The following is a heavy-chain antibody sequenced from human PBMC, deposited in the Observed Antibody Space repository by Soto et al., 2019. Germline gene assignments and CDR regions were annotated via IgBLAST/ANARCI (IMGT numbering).Heavy chain of an antibody. Sequence: QVQLVQSGAEVKKPGSSVKVSCKASGGTFSSYAISWVRQAPGQGLEWMGGIIPIFGTANYAQKLQGRVTVTADEATSTAYMELSSLRSEDTAVYYCARGGFDSLLVVVITGGYFDLWGRGTLVTVSS. V-gene: IGHV1-69*01. CDR3: ARGGFDSLLVVVITGGYFDL. CDR2: IIPIFGTA. CDR1: GGTFSSYA. J-gene: IGHJ2*01. D-gene: IGHD3-22*01.